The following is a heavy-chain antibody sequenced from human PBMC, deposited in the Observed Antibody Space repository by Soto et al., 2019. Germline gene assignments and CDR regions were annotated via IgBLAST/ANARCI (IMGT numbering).Heavy chain of an antibody. CDR2: IYHSGST. D-gene: IGHD6-19*01. V-gene: IGHV4-4*02. J-gene: IGHJ4*02. CDR3: ASWITVADQFINDY. Sequence: QVQLQESGPGLVKPSGTLSLTCAVSGGSISSSNWWSWVRQPPGQGLEWIGEIYHSGSTNYNPSLKSRVTISVDKSKNQFSLKLSSVTAADTAVYYCASWITVADQFINDYWGQGTLVTVSS. CDR1: GGSISSSNW.